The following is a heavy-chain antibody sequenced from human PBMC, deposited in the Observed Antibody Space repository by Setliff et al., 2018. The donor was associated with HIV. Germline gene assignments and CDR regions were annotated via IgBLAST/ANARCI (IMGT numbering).Heavy chain of an antibody. V-gene: IGHV4-59*01. CDR3: AREFSERSPNPGHYYYYMDV. J-gene: IGHJ6*03. D-gene: IGHD6-19*01. CDR1: GGSIGSYH. Sequence: SETLSLTCNVSGGSIGSYHWAWIRQSPGKGLEYIGNIRNSGYTNYNPSLKSRLNMSVDTSNYQISLKLTAVTAADTAVYYCAREFSERSPNPGHYYYYMDVWGKGTTVTVS. CDR2: IRNSGYT.